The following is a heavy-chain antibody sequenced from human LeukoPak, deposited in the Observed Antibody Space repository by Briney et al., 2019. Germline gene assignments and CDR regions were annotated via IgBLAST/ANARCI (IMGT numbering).Heavy chain of an antibody. CDR3: ATSDIEL. V-gene: IGHV3-30-3*01. CDR1: GFTFSSYA. Sequence: GGSLRLSCAASGFTFSSYAMHWVRQAPGKGLEWVAVISYDGSNKYYADSVKGRFTISRDNSKNTLYLQMNSLRAEDTAVYYCATSDIELWGRGTLVTVSS. J-gene: IGHJ2*01. CDR2: ISYDGSNK.